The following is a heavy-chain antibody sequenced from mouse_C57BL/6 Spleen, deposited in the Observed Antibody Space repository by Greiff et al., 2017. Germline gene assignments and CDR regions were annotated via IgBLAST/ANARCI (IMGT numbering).Heavy chain of an antibody. CDR2: IYPSDSET. J-gene: IGHJ4*01. V-gene: IGHV1-61*01. CDR1: GYTFTSYW. CDR3: ARGPYYAMDY. Sequence: QVQLQQPGAELVRPGSSVKLSCKASGYTFTSYWLDWVQQMPGQGLAWIGNIYPSDSETHYNQKFKDKATLTVDKSSSTAYMQLSSLTAEDSAVYYCARGPYYAMDYWGQGTSVTVSS.